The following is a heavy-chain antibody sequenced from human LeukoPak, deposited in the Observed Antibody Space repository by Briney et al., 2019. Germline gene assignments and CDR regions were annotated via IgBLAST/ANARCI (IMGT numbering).Heavy chain of an antibody. CDR3: AKTPREWELLSDYYGMDV. Sequence: PSETLSLTCTVSGGSVSSGSYYWSWIRQPPGKGLEWIGYIYYSGSTNYDPSLKSRVTISVDTSKNQFSLKLSSVTAADTAVYYCAKTPREWELLSDYYGMDVWGQGTTVTVSS. D-gene: IGHD1-26*01. J-gene: IGHJ6*02. V-gene: IGHV4-61*01. CDR1: GGSVSSGSYY. CDR2: IYYSGST.